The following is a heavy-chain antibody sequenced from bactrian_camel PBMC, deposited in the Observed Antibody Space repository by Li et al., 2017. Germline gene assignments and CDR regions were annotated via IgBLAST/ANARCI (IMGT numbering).Heavy chain of an antibody. J-gene: IGHJ6*01. D-gene: IGHD2*01. CDR2: IGSDHTP. CDR3: AAQPFGDCSGGVRESDFGF. CDR1: GYTYSSYC. Sequence: HVQLVESGGGSVQAGGYLRLSCVGSGYTYSSYCLAWFRQVPGTEREGVARIGSDHTPTYADSVKGRFAISRDNRGMTLYLQMNSLKPEDTAMYYCAAQPFGDCSGGVRESDFGFWGKGTQVTVS. V-gene: IGHV3S55*01.